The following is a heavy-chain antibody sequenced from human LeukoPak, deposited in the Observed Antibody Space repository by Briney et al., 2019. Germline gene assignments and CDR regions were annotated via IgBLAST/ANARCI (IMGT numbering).Heavy chain of an antibody. CDR1: GYTFTDSY. CDR2: INPLTGAT. J-gene: IGHJ6*03. CDR3: ARGSPPAPLYMEV. D-gene: IGHD6-25*01. V-gene: IGHV1-2*02. Sequence: ASVKVSCKASGYTFTDSYIHWVRQAPEQGLEWLGWINPLTGATNSAQTFQGRGTMTRDTSISTAYMELSRLTSDDTAVYYCARGSPPAPLYMEVWGKGTTVTVSS.